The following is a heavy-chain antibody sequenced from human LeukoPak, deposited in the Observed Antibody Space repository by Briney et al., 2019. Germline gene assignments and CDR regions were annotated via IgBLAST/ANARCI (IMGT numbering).Heavy chain of an antibody. CDR2: IYTSGST. CDR1: GGSISSGSYY. CDR3: AMMGQQVY. Sequence: SETLSLTCTASGGSISSGSYYWSWIRQPAGKGLEWIGRIYTSGSTNYNPSLKSRVTISVDTSKNQFSLKLSSVTAADTAVYYCAMMGQQVYWGQGTLVTVSS. V-gene: IGHV4-61*02. J-gene: IGHJ4*02. D-gene: IGHD6-13*01.